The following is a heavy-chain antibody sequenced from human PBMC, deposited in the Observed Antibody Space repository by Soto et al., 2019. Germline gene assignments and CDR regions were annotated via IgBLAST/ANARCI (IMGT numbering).Heavy chain of an antibody. CDR3: ARGYCSGGSCYSWDY. V-gene: IGHV4-30-4*01. D-gene: IGHD2-15*01. Sequence: SETLSLTCTVSGGSISSGDYYWGWIRQPPGKGLEWIGYIYYSGSTYYNPSLKSRVTISVDTSKNQFSLKLSSVTAADTAVYYCARGYCSGGSCYSWDYWGQGTLVTVSS. CDR1: GGSISSGDYY. CDR2: IYYSGST. J-gene: IGHJ4*02.